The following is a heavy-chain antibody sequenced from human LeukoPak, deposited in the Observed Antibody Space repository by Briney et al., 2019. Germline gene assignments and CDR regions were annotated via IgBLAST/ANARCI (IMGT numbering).Heavy chain of an antibody. D-gene: IGHD4-17*01. V-gene: IGHV3-23*01. J-gene: IGHJ4*02. CDR3: AKELTTERTPGVDS. Sequence: PGGSLRLSCTAPGFTFGSYSMSWVRQGPGTGLEWVSAISGSGDTTFYADSVKGRFTISRDNSKKTLYLQVNSLRAEDTAVYFCAKELTTERTPGVDSWGQGTLVTVSS. CDR2: ISGSGDTT. CDR1: GFTFGSYS.